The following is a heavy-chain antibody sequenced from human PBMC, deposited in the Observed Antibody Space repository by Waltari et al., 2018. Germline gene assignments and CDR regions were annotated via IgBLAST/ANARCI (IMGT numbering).Heavy chain of an antibody. J-gene: IGHJ6*03. V-gene: IGHV3-30-3*01. CDR1: GFTFSSYA. Sequence: QVQLVESGGGVVQPGRSLRLSCAASGFTFSSYAMHWVRQAPGKGLEWVAVISYDGSNKYYADSVKGRFTISRDNSKNTLYLQMNSLRAEDTAVYYCARAGSSFSYYYMDVWGKGTTVTISS. CDR3: ARAGSSFSYYYMDV. D-gene: IGHD6-6*01. CDR2: ISYDGSNK.